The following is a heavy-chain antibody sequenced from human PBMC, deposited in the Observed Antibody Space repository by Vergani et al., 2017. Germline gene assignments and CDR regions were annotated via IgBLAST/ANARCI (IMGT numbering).Heavy chain of an antibody. CDR3: ARGXRYCSGGSCYSGPGYYYYMDV. CDR1: GYTFTSYY. CDR2: INPSGGST. V-gene: IGHV1-46*03. J-gene: IGHJ6*03. D-gene: IGHD2-15*01. Sequence: QVQLVQSGAEVKKPGASVKVSCKASGYTFTSYYMHWVRQAPGQGLEWMGIINPSGGSTSYAQKFQGRVTMTRDTSTSTVYMELSSLRSEDTAVYYCARGXRYCSGGSCYSGPGYYYYMDVWGKGTTVTVSS.